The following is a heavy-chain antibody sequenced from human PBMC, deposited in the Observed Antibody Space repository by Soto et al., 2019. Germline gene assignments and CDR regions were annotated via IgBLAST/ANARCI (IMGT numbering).Heavy chain of an antibody. J-gene: IGHJ4*02. V-gene: IGHV4-30-4*01. Sequence: QVQLQESGPGLVQPSQTLSLTCSVSGGSISSDDYYWTWIRQPPGEGLEWVGYIYYTGRTSSTPSLESRVTTSIDTSKNQFSLKLSSVSAADTAVYYCAREGSSSPEYFDFWGPGTLVTVSS. CDR3: AREGSSSPEYFDF. CDR1: GGSISSDDYY. CDR2: IYYTGRT. D-gene: IGHD2-15*01.